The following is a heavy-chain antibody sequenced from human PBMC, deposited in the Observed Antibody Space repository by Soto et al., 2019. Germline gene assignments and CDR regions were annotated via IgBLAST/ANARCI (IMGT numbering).Heavy chain of an antibody. CDR2: IIPIFGTA. CDR1: GGTFSSYA. Sequence: QVQLVQSGAEVKKPGASVKVSCKASGGTFSSYAISWVRQAPGQGLEWVGGIIPIFGTANYAQTFQGRVTITADESTSPGDMELSSLRAEDTAVYYCASLVGAPNDAFDIWGQGTMVTVSS. D-gene: IGHD1-26*01. V-gene: IGHV1-69*01. J-gene: IGHJ3*02. CDR3: ASLVGAPNDAFDI.